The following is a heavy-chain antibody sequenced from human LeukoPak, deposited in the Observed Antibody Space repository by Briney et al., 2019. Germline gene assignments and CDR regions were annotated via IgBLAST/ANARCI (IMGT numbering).Heavy chain of an antibody. CDR1: GGSISSSSYY. D-gene: IGHD1-14*01. J-gene: IGHJ4*02. CDR2: IYYSGST. V-gene: IGHV4-39*01. CDR3: AGHRRSVSPNLIDY. Sequence: SETLSLTCTGFGGSISSSSYYWGRIRQPPGKGLEWIGSIYYSGSTYYNPSLKRRVTISVDTSKNQFSLKLSSVTAADTAVYYCAGHRRSVSPNLIDYWGQGTLVTVSS.